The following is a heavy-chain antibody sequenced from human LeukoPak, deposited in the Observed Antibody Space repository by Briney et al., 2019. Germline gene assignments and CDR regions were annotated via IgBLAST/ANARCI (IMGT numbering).Heavy chain of an antibody. D-gene: IGHD2-8*01. Sequence: PGGSLRLSCAASGFAFSTYTMHWVRQAPGKEPEWVSVISHDETHKYYGDDVAGRFTISRDNSKNMLYLQMDSLRADDSAMYYCAVDLAHGVPDYFDYWGRGTLVTVSS. V-gene: IGHV3-30*04. CDR2: ISHDETHK. CDR1: GFAFSTYT. CDR3: AVDLAHGVPDYFDY. J-gene: IGHJ4*02.